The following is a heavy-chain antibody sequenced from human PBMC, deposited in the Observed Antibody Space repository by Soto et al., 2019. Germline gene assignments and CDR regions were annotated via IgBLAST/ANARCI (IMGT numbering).Heavy chain of an antibody. CDR1: GGSISSGGYC. D-gene: IGHD3-22*01. Sequence: SETLPHTCTVSGGSISSGGYCWSWIRKHPGKGLEWIGYIYYSGSTYYNPSLKSRVTISVDTSKNQFSLKLSSVTAADTAVYYCARGLYYYDSSGPPGNWFDPWGQGTLVTVSS. CDR3: ARGLYYYDSSGPPGNWFDP. V-gene: IGHV4-31*03. J-gene: IGHJ5*02. CDR2: IYYSGST.